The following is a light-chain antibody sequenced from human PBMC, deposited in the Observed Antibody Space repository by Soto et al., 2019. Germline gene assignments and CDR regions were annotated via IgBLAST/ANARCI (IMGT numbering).Light chain of an antibody. J-gene: IGLJ1*01. V-gene: IGLV2-14*01. CDR3: ISYTVSRSYV. Sequence: QSVLAQPASVSGSPGQSITISCSGTSSDIGAYDHVAWFQQFPGKTPKLVIYSVSNRPSGVSYRFSGSKSGNTASLTISGLQADDEADYYCISYTVSRSYVFGPGTKVTAL. CDR1: SSDIGAYDH. CDR2: SVS.